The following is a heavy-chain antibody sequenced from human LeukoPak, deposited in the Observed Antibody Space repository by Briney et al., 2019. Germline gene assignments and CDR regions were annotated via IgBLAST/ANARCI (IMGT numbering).Heavy chain of an antibody. CDR1: GGTFSSYA. Sequence: ASVKVSCKASGGTFSSYAISWVRQAPGQGLEWMGGIIPIFGTANYAQKFQGRVTITADKSTSTAYMELRSLRPEDAAVYYCAKAPVTTCRGAYCYPFDYWGQGTLVTVSS. CDR2: IIPIFGTA. CDR3: AKAPVTTCRGAYCYPFDY. V-gene: IGHV1-69*06. D-gene: IGHD2-21*01. J-gene: IGHJ4*02.